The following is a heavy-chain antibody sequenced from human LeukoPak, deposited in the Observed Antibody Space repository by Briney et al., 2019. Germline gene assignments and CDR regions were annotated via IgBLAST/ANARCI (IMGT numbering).Heavy chain of an antibody. CDR1: GGSISSSSYY. V-gene: IGHV4-61*05. CDR3: ARLSLCGGDCYVDDY. CDR2: IYYSGST. J-gene: IGHJ4*02. D-gene: IGHD2-21*02. Sequence: SETLSLTCTVSGGSISSSSYYWSWIRQPPGKGLEWIGYIYYSGSTNYNPPLKSRVTISVDTSKNQFSLKLSSVTAADTAVYYCARLSLCGGDCYVDDYWGQGTLVTVSS.